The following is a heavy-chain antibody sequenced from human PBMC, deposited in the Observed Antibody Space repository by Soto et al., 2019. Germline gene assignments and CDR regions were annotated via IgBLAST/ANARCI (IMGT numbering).Heavy chain of an antibody. CDR2: IIPIFGTP. J-gene: IGHJ4*02. CDR1: GGTSSNYV. Sequence: ASVKVSCKASGGTSSNYVISWVRQAPGQGLEWMGGIIPIFGTPTYAQKYQGRVTITADDSTSTAYLELSSLRSEDTAVYYCARDYTSSYNYHSTNYGYFDFWGLGTLVTVS. D-gene: IGHD3-22*01. CDR3: ARDYTSSYNYHSTNYGYFDF. V-gene: IGHV1-69*13.